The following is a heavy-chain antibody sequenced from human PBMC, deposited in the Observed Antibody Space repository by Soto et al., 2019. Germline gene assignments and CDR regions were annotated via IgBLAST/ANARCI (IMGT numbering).Heavy chain of an antibody. Sequence: EVQLLESGGGLVQPGGSLRLSCAASGFTFSSYAMSWVRQAPGKGLEWVSAISGSGGSTYYADSVKGRFTISRDNSKNTLYLQINSLRAEDTAVYYCAKDLHSGSYGGGATFDYWGQGTLVTVSS. CDR2: ISGSGGST. J-gene: IGHJ4*02. V-gene: IGHV3-23*01. CDR1: GFTFSSYA. D-gene: IGHD1-26*01. CDR3: AKDLHSGSYGGGATFDY.